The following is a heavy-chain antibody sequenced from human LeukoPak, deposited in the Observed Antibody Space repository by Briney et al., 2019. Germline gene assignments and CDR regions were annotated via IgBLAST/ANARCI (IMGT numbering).Heavy chain of an antibody. CDR3: ARDSVWSGAPFDY. CDR2: IYYSGST. CDR1: GGSISSGGYY. D-gene: IGHD3-10*01. Sequence: SQTLSLTCTVSGGSISSGGYYWSWIRQHPGKGLEWIGYIYYSGSTYYNPSLKSRVTISVDTSKNQFSLKLSSVTAADTAVYYCARDSVWSGAPFDYWGQGTLVTVSS. J-gene: IGHJ4*02. V-gene: IGHV4-31*03.